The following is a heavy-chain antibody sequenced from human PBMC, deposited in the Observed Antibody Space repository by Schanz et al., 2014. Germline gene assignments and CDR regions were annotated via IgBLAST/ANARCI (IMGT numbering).Heavy chain of an antibody. D-gene: IGHD6-19*01. CDR2: MSGSGSTA. CDR3: AKDHPSSGWPAFDV. V-gene: IGHV3-23*04. CDR1: GFSFTTYA. Sequence: EVQLVESGGGLVQPGESLRLSCAASGFSFTTYAMTWVRQAPGKGLEWVSGMSGSGSTADYADSVKGRFTISRDNSNNTVYLQMNSLRADDSAIYYCAKDHPSSGWPAFDVWGQGTQVTVSS. J-gene: IGHJ4*02.